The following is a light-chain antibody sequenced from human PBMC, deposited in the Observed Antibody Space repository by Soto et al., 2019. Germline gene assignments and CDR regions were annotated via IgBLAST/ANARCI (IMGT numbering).Light chain of an antibody. CDR3: QQYNNWHHN. V-gene: IGKV3-15*01. CDR2: GVS. Sequence: EIVMTQSPATLSVSPGERATLSCRASQSVSSKLAWFQQKPGQAPSLLIYGVSTRATGVPVRFSGSGSGTEFTLTINSLQSEDFAVYYCQQYNNWHHNFGKGAKGDIX. CDR1: QSVSSK. J-gene: IGKJ2*01.